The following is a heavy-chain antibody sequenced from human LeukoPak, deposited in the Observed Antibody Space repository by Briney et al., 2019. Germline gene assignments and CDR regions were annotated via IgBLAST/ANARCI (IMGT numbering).Heavy chain of an antibody. J-gene: IGHJ4*02. CDR1: GFTFSSYA. CDR2: ISYDGSNK. V-gene: IGHV3-30-3*01. Sequence: PGGSLRLSCAASGFTFSSYAMHWVRQAPGKGLEWVAVISYDGSNKYYADSVKGRFTISRDNAKNSLYLQMNSLRAEDTAVYYCARISRGELEYHFDYWGQGTLVTVSS. D-gene: IGHD1-1*01. CDR3: ARISRGELEYHFDY.